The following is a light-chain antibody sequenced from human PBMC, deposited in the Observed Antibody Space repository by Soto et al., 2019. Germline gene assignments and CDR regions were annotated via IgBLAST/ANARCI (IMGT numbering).Light chain of an antibody. CDR1: QSISTY. V-gene: IGKV1-39*01. Sequence: DIHMTQTPSSLSASVGNRVTITCRASQSISTYLNWYQKKPGKAPNLLIYDASRLQSGVPSRFSGSGGGTDFTLSISSVQPEDFATYFCQQSYMDPITFGQGTRLEI. CDR2: DAS. J-gene: IGKJ5*01. CDR3: QQSYMDPIT.